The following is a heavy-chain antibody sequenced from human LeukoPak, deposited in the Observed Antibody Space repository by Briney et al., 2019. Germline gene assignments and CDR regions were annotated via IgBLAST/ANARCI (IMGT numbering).Heavy chain of an antibody. Sequence: SGTLSLTCTVSGDSITTYYWNWVRQPPGKELEWIGHIYYTGSTGYNPSLKSRVTMSLDTSKNQFSLKVTSVTAADTAVYYCARQRTYYSPFDYWGQGTLVSVSS. J-gene: IGHJ4*02. CDR1: GDSITTYY. CDR3: ARQRTYYSPFDY. V-gene: IGHV4-59*08. D-gene: IGHD3-10*01. CDR2: IYYTGST.